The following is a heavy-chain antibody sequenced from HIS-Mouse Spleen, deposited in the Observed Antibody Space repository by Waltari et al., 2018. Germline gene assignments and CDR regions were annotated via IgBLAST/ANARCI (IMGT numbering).Heavy chain of an antibody. CDR3: ARGIIRSSSWDEYFQH. D-gene: IGHD6-13*01. CDR1: GGSFSGYY. V-gene: IGHV4-34*01. J-gene: IGHJ1*01. Sequence: QVQLQQWGAGLLKPSETLSLTCAVYGGSFSGYYWSWIRQPPGKGLEWIGENNHRESPNSIPSLKSRVTRSVDTSKNQFSLKLSSVTAADTAVYYCARGIIRSSSWDEYFQHWGQGTLVTVSS. CDR2: NNHRESP.